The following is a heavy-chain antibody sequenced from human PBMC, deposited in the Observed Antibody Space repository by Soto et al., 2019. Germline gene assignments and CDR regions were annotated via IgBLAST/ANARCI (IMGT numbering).Heavy chain of an antibody. CDR1: GYIFTNFY. D-gene: IGHD6-6*01. CDR3: TRGLASGDY. J-gene: IGHJ4*02. Sequence: QVQLVQPGAEVKKPGASVKFSCKASGYIFTNFYIHWVRQAPGQGLEWIGIINPNGDSTNYAQNFQGRVTMTRDTSTSTVYMDLSSLRSEDTAVYYCTRGLASGDYWGQGTLITVSS. V-gene: IGHV1-46*03. CDR2: INPNGDST.